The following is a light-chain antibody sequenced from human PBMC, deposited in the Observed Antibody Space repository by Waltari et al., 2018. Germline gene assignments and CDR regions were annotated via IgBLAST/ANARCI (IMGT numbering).Light chain of an antibody. Sequence: QSALTQPAAVSESPGQSITISCTGTSSDAGAQNYVSWYQQHPGEAPKLMIYDVNKRPSGTSNRFSGSKSGNTASLSISGLQAEDEADYYCSSYTSTNTYVFGSGTKVTVL. CDR3: SSYTSTNTYV. CDR2: DVN. J-gene: IGLJ1*01. V-gene: IGLV2-14*03. CDR1: SSDAGAQNY.